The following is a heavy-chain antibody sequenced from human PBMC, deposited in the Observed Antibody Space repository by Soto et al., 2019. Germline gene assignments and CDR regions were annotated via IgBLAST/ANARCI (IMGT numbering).Heavy chain of an antibody. CDR1: GYTFTTYA. CDR2: INAGNGNT. Sequence: QVQLVQSGAEEKKPGASVKVSCKASGYTFTTYAMHWVRQAPGQRLEWMGWINAGNGNTKYSQKFQGRVTITRDTSASTAYMDLISLRSEDTAVYYCARLNSMTTVTSDYYYGMDVWGQGTTVTVSS. J-gene: IGHJ6*02. V-gene: IGHV1-3*05. D-gene: IGHD4-17*01. CDR3: ARLNSMTTVTSDYYYGMDV.